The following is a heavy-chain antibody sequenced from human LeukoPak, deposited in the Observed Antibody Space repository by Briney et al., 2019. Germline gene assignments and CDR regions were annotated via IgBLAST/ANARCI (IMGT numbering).Heavy chain of an antibody. CDR1: GFTFNSYW. D-gene: IGHD6-19*01. V-gene: IGHV3-7*03. CDR2: IKQDGSDK. Sequence: GGSLRLFCAASGFTFNSYWMTWARQAPGKGLEWVADIKQDGSDKYYAGFVKGRFTISRDNAKNSLYLQMNSLRAEDTAVYFCARYNSAWKTDDYWGQGTLVTVSS. J-gene: IGHJ4*02. CDR3: ARYNSAWKTDDY.